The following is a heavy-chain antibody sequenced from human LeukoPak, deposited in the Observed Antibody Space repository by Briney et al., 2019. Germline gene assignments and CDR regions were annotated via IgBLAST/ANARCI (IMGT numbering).Heavy chain of an antibody. V-gene: IGHV4-4*07. D-gene: IGHD6-13*01. CDR2: IYTSGST. CDR3: ARDASSSWYAENWFDP. Sequence: PSETLSLTCTVSGGSISSYYWSWIRQPAGKGLEWIGRIYTSGSTNYNPSLKGRVTMSVDTSKNQFSLKLSSVTAADTAVYYCARDASSSWYAENWFDPWGQGTLVTVSS. CDR1: GGSISSYY. J-gene: IGHJ5*02.